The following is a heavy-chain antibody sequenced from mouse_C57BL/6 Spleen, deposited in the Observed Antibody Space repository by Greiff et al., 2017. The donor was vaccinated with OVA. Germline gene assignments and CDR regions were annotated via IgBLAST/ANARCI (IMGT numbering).Heavy chain of an antibody. J-gene: IGHJ1*03. V-gene: IGHV1-26*01. CDR3: ARGYFDV. CDR1: GYTFTDYY. Sequence: VQLQQSGPELVKPGASVKISCKASGYTFTDYYMNWVKQSHGKSLEWIGDINPNNGGTSYNQKFKGKAILTVDKSSSTAYMELRSLTSEDSAVYYCARGYFDVWGTGTTVTVSS. CDR2: INPNNGGT.